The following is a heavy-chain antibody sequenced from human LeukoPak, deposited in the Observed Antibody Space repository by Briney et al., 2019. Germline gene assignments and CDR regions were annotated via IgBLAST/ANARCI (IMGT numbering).Heavy chain of an antibody. J-gene: IGHJ3*02. CDR1: GFTVNSNY. Sequence: GGSLRLSWAASGFTVNSNYMSSVRHPPGKGLEWVSVVYTGGSTYYADSVKGRFTISRDNSKNTLYLQMNSLRVEDTAMYYCARDGPFDIWGQGTMVTVSS. CDR2: VYTGGST. V-gene: IGHV3-66*01. CDR3: ARDGPFDI.